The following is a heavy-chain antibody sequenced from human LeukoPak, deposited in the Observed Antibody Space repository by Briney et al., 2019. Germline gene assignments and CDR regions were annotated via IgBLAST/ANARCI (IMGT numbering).Heavy chain of an antibody. CDR1: GFTFSSYW. D-gene: IGHD3-22*01. V-gene: IGHV3-7*01. Sequence: GGSLRLSCAASGFTFSSYWMSWVRQAPGKGLEWVANIKQDGSEKYYVDSVKGRFTISRDNAKNSLYLQMNSLRAEDTAVYYCARGWYYYDSSGFDSAFDIWGQGTMVTVSS. J-gene: IGHJ3*02. CDR2: IKQDGSEK. CDR3: ARGWYYYDSSGFDSAFDI.